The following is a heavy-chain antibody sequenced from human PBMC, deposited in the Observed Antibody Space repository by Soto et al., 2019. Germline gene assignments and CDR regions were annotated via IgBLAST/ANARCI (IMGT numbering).Heavy chain of an antibody. J-gene: IGHJ4*02. V-gene: IGHV1-46*01. D-gene: IGHD6-19*01. CDR2: INPNGGST. CDR3: ALPKNTLGWYNF. Sequence: QVQVVQSGAEVKKPGASVKVSCKTSGYTFTNYHVHWVRQAPGHGLEWMGAINPNGGSTTYAQHLQGRFTMTSDSSTSTVYMEMGSLRSDDSAVYYCALPKNTLGWYNFWGQGTLVTVS. CDR1: GYTFTNYH.